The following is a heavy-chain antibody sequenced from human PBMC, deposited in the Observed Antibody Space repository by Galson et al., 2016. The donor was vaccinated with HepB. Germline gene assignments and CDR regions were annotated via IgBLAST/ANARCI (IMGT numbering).Heavy chain of an antibody. CDR3: ARELSGSGLIDY. CDR1: GDSFTKDKW. J-gene: IGHJ4*02. CDR2: IYYQGNI. D-gene: IGHD3-10*01. Sequence: SETLSLTCEVSGDSFTKDKWWSWVRQSPGKGLEWIGEIYYQGNINSNPSLESRLTISIDKTKNQFSLRLTSVTAADTAMYYCARELSGSGLIDYWGQGTLVTVSS. V-gene: IGHV4/OR15-8*02.